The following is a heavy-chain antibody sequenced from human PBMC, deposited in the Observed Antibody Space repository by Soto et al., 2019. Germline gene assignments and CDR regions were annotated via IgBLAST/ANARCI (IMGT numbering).Heavy chain of an antibody. V-gene: IGHV2-5*02. D-gene: IGHD3-10*01. CDR2: IYWDDAK. CDR3: AQIPNYYQYTWFDP. J-gene: IGHJ5*02. CDR1: GFSLSTSGLG. Sequence: QITLKESGPTLVKPTQTLTLTCTFSGFSLSTSGLGVGWIRQPSGKSLECLALIYWDDAKRYSPSLKSRLTITKDTSNNQVVLTMTNMDPVDTATYCCAQIPNYYQYTWFDPWGQGTLVTVSS.